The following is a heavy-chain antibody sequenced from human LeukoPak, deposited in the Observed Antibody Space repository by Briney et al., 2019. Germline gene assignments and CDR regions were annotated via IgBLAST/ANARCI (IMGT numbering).Heavy chain of an antibody. CDR3: ARGDGVVDTAMATEDY. J-gene: IGHJ4*02. Sequence: ASVKVSCKAPGYTFTSYGISWVRQAPGQGLEWMGWISAYNGNTNYAQKLQGRVTMTTDTSTSTAYMELRSLRSDDTAVYYCARGDGVVDTAMATEDYWGQGTLVTVSS. CDR1: GYTFTSYG. CDR2: ISAYNGNT. D-gene: IGHD5-18*01. V-gene: IGHV1-18*01.